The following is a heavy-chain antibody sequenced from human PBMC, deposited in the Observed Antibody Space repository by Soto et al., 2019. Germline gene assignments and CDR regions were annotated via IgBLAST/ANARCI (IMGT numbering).Heavy chain of an antibody. D-gene: IGHD4-4*01. Sequence: QVQLVQSGAEVKKPGSSVKVSCKASGGTFGTYTITWVRQAPGQGLEWMGRIIPIIGIINYAQKFQGRVTISADKFTGTAYMELTGLRSDDTAVYYCAGEPDSHYNDSHASSYPWGQGTLVTVSS. J-gene: IGHJ4*02. CDR2: IIPIIGII. CDR3: AGEPDSHYNDSHASSYP. CDR1: GGTFGTYT. V-gene: IGHV1-69*08.